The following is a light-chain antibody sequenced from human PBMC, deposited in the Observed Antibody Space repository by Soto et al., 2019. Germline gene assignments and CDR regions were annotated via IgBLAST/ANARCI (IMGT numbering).Light chain of an antibody. CDR3: QQYNNWPPWT. J-gene: IGKJ1*01. Sequence: EIVMTQSPATLSVSAGEIATLSCRASQSVSSNLAWYQQKPGKAPRLLIYGASTRATGIPARFSVSGSGTEFTLTISSLQSEDFAVYYWQQYNNWPPWTFGQGTKVYIK. CDR2: GAS. CDR1: QSVSSN. V-gene: IGKV3-15*01.